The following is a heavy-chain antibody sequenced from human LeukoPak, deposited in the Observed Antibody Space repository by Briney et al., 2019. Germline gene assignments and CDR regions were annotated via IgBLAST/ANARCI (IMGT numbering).Heavy chain of an antibody. J-gene: IGHJ4*02. CDR3: AIVRGLLWFGDYVGYFDY. Sequence: GGSLRLSCAASGFTFSSYWMHWVRQAPGKGLVWVSRINSDGSSTSYADSVKGRFTISRDNAKNTLYLQMNSLRAEDTAVYYCAIVRGLLWFGDYVGYFDYWGQGTLVTVSS. CDR2: INSDGSST. V-gene: IGHV3-74*01. D-gene: IGHD3-10*01. CDR1: GFTFSSYW.